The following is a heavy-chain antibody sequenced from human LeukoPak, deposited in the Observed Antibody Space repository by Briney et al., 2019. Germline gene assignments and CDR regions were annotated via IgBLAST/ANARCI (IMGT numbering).Heavy chain of an antibody. D-gene: IGHD5/OR15-5a*01. CDR1: GDTFTGHY. CDR3: ARYSVQGGY. CDR2: ISPTSGAT. V-gene: IGHV1-2*02. Sequence: WTSVKVSCKLSGDTFTGHYFHWVRRAPGQGLEWMGWISPTSGATNYAQKFQGRVTMTRATSVTTAYRELRSLISDDTAVYYCARYSVQGGYWGQGTLVTVSS. J-gene: IGHJ4*02.